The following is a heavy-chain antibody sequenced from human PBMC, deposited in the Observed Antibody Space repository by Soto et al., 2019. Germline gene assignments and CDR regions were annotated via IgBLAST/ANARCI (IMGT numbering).Heavy chain of an antibody. CDR2: IIPIFGTA. J-gene: IGHJ4*02. Sequence: SVQVSCKASGGTFRSYAISWVRQAPGQGLEWMGGIIPIFGTANYAQKFQGRVTITADESTSTVYVELSSVRSEDMAVYYCARIAARPALGNDYWGQGTLVTVSS. V-gene: IGHV1-69*13. CDR3: ARIAARPALGNDY. CDR1: GGTFRSYA. D-gene: IGHD6-6*01.